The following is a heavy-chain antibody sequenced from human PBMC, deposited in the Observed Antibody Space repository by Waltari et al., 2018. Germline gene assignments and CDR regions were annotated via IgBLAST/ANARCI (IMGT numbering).Heavy chain of an antibody. CDR1: GGTFSSYA. CDR3: ARDRIAVAGTGFYYYGMDV. CDR2: IIPIFGTA. J-gene: IGHJ6*02. Sequence: QVQLVQSGAEVKKPGSSVKVSCKASGGTFSSYAISWVRQAPGPGLEWMGGIIPIFGTANYAQKFQGRVTITTDESTSTAYMELSSLRSEDTAVYYCARDRIAVAGTGFYYYGMDVWGQGTTVTVSS. V-gene: IGHV1-69*05. D-gene: IGHD6-19*01.